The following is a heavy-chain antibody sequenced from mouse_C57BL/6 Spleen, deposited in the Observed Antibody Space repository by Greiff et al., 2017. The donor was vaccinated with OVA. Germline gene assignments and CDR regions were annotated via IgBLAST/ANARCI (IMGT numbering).Heavy chain of an antibody. J-gene: IGHJ3*01. D-gene: IGHD3-2*02. V-gene: IGHV1-50*01. Sequence: VQLQQPGAELVKPGASVKLSCKASGYTFTSYWMQWVKQRPGQGLEWIGEIDPSDSYTNYNQKFKGKATLTVDTSSSTAYMQLSSLTSEDSAVYYGARELRLRGWFAYWGQGTLVTVSA. CDR1: GYTFTSYW. CDR2: IDPSDSYT. CDR3: ARELRLRGWFAY.